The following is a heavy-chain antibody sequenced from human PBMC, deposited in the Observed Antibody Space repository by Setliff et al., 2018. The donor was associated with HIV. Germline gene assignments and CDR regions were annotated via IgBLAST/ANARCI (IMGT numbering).Heavy chain of an antibody. CDR3: ALPYFSGCNCWAAASLPPAGWFGP. CDR1: GGTFSSYV. CDR2: IIPMYGVT. Sequence: SVKVSCKASGGTFSSYVISWVRQAPGQGPEWMGGIIPMYGVTNNAQKFQGRVTITTDESTITAYMELSSLRSENTAVYYCALPYFSGCNCWAAASLPPAGWFGPWGQGTLFAVSS. V-gene: IGHV1-69*05. J-gene: IGHJ5*02. D-gene: IGHD2-15*01.